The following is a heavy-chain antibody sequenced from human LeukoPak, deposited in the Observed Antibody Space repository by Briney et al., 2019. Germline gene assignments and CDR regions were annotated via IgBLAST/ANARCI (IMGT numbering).Heavy chain of an antibody. D-gene: IGHD6-13*01. CDR1: GFTVNSNY. Sequence: PGGSLRLSCAASGFTVNSNYFSWVRQAPGKGVEWVSTLYNTGNTYYANSVKGRFSISRDNSKNTLFLQMNSLRAEDTAVYYCARLTADGRLYFVDWGPGTLVTVSS. CDR2: LYNTGNT. J-gene: IGHJ4*02. V-gene: IGHV3-53*01. CDR3: ARLTADGRLYFVD.